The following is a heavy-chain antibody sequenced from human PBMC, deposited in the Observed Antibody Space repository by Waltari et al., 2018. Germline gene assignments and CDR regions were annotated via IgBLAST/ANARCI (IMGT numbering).Heavy chain of an antibody. D-gene: IGHD6-13*01. J-gene: IGHJ5*02. CDR1: GGSFSGYY. CDR2: IYYSGST. CDR3: ARDGGGLAAADHWFDP. V-gene: IGHV4-34*11. Sequence: QVQLQQWGAGLLKPSETLSLTCAVYGGSFSGYYWRWIRRPPGKGLEWIGYIYYSGSTNYNPSLKSRVTISVDTSKNQFSLKLSSVTAADTAVYYCARDGGGLAAADHWFDPWGQGTLVTVSS.